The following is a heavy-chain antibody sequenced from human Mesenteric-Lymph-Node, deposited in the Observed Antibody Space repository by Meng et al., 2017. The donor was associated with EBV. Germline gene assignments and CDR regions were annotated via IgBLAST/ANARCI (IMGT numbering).Heavy chain of an antibody. D-gene: IGHD6-19*01. CDR3: TRDHSNSGWFPY. V-gene: IGHV4-39*07. CDR1: GDSISSPSYY. J-gene: IGHJ4*01. CDR2: IYYSGNT. Sequence: QLQLQESGPGLVKPSETLSLTCTVSGDSISSPSYYWGWIRQSPGKGLEWIGSIYYSGNTYYNPSLKSRVTISVDTSKNQFSLKLSFVTAADTAVYYCTRDHSNSGWFPYWGQGTLVTVSS.